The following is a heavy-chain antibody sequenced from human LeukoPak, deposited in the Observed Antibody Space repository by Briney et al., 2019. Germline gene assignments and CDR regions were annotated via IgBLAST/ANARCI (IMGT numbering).Heavy chain of an antibody. CDR1: GYTFTDCY. CDR3: ARVRPNTAMVHFDY. CDR2: INPNGGGT. J-gene: IGHJ4*02. D-gene: IGHD5-18*01. Sequence: ASVKVSCKASGYTFTDCYMHWVRQAPGQGLEGMGWINPNGGGTIYAQKFQGRVTLTRDRSSSTAYMERRRLREDDTDGYYFARVRPNTAMVHFDYWGQGTLVTVSS. V-gene: IGHV1-2*02.